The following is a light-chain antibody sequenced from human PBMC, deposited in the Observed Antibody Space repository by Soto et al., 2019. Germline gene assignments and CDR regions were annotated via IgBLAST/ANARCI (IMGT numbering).Light chain of an antibody. Sequence: EIVFTQSPGTLALSPGERAILSCMASQSVSNNYLAWYQQKPGQAPRLLIYGASNRATGIPDRFSGSGSGTDFTLTISRLEPEDFAVYYCQQYGSSGTFSQVTKVDIK. CDR2: GAS. J-gene: IGKJ1*01. CDR3: QQYGSSGT. CDR1: QSVSNNY. V-gene: IGKV3-20*01.